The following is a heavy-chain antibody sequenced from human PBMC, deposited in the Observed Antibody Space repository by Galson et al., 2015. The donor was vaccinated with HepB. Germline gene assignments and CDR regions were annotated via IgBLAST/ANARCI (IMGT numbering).Heavy chain of an antibody. CDR3: ARDPPGPGTPRPFDP. D-gene: IGHD3-10*01. CDR1: GGTFSSYA. CDR2: IIPILGIA. Sequence: SVKVSCKASGGTFSSYAISWVRQAPGQGLEWMGRIIPILGIANYAQKFQGRVTITADKSTSTAYMELSSLRSEDTAVYYCARDPPGPGTPRPFDPWGQGTLVTVSS. V-gene: IGHV1-69*04. J-gene: IGHJ5*02.